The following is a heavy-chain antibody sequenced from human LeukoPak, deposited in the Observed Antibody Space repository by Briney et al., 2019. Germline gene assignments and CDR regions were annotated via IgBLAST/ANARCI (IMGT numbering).Heavy chain of an antibody. CDR1: GYSISSGYF. CDR3: ARVAGNVVVPSADYNYYYMDV. CDR2: NYHSGST. V-gene: IGHV4-38-2*02. J-gene: IGHJ6*03. D-gene: IGHD2-2*01. Sequence: PAETLSLTCTVSGYSISSGYFWGLLRHPARKGLGWIGSNYHSGSTYYNHSLKSRFTISGDTSKNQFSMKLSSVTAADTGVYYCARVAGNVVVPSADYNYYYMDVWGKGTTVTVSS.